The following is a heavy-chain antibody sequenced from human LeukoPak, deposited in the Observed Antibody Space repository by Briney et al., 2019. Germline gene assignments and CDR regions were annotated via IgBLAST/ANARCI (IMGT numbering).Heavy chain of an antibody. D-gene: IGHD2-8*01. CDR3: ARVMAAIGSKPFDY. J-gene: IGHJ4*02. CDR2: ISAYNGNI. V-gene: IGHV1-18*01. Sequence: ASVKVSCKASGYTFTSYGISWVRQAPGQGLEWMGWISAYNGNINYAQKLQGRVTMTTDTSTSTAYMELRSLRSDDTAVYYCARVMAAIGSKPFDYWGQGTLVTVSS. CDR1: GYTFTSYG.